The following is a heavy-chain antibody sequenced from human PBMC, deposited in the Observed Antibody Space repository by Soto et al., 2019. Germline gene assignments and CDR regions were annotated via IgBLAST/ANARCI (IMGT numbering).Heavy chain of an antibody. J-gene: IGHJ4*02. CDR3: ARDSGAGWFFNFDV. D-gene: IGHD6-19*01. CDR1: RYVLSNIH. Sequence: SLQLSRKDSRYVLSNIHIPSVRQASGRGREWLGWISGYDTNLSYAKKVQGRLTMTTDTSTSTAYMELRSLRSDDTAVYFCARDSGAGWFFNFDVWGQGTMVTVSS. V-gene: IGHV1-18*01. CDR2: ISGYDTNL.